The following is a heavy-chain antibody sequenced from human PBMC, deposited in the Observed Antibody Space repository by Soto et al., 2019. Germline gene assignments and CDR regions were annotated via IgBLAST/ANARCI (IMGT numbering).Heavy chain of an antibody. CDR3: ARERFYDFRFINDY. Sequence: GGSLRLSCAASGFTFSSYWMSWVRQAPGKGLEWVANIKQDGSEKYYVDSVKGRFTISRDNTKNSLYLQMNSLRAEDTAVYYCARERFYDFRFINDYWGQGTLVTVSS. J-gene: IGHJ4*02. CDR1: GFTFSSYW. V-gene: IGHV3-7*01. D-gene: IGHD3-3*01. CDR2: IKQDGSEK.